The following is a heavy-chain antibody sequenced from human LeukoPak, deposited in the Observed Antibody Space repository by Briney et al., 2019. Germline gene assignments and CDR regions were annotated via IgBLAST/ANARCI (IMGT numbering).Heavy chain of an antibody. CDR1: GFTFSNAW. CDR2: ISSSGTTI. V-gene: IGHV3-11*01. J-gene: IGHJ4*02. CDR3: ARDRFSGSYPLDY. Sequence: GGSLRLSCAASGFTFSNAWMSWIRQAPGKGLEWVSYISSSGTTIYYADSVKGRFTISRDNAKNSLYLQMNSLRAEDTAVYYCARDRFSGSYPLDYWGQGTLVTVSS. D-gene: IGHD1-26*01.